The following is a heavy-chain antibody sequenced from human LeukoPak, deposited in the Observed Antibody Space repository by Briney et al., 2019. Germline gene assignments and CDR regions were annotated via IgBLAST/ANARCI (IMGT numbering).Heavy chain of an antibody. V-gene: IGHV1-2*02. D-gene: IGHD1-14*01. CDR1: GYTFTGYY. CDR2: INPNSGGT. Sequence: ASVKVSCKASGYTFTGYYMHWVRQAPGQGLEWMGWINPNSGGTNYAQKFQGRVAMTRDTSNTTAYMEMTRLRSDDTAVYYCARDRNYLDYWGQGTLVTVSS. CDR3: ARDRNYLDY. J-gene: IGHJ4*02.